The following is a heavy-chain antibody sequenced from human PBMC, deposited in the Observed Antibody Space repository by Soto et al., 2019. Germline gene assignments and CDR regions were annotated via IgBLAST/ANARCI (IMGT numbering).Heavy chain of an antibody. Sequence: PGGSLRLCCAASGFTFDDYAMHWVRQVPGKGLEWVSGINWNSGSIGYGDSVKGRFAISRDNAKNSLHLQMNSLSAEDTAFYYCVKDESINWYSGHFRHWGQGTLVTV. J-gene: IGHJ1*01. CDR1: GFTFDDYA. D-gene: IGHD6-13*01. V-gene: IGHV3-9*01. CDR3: VKDESINWYSGHFRH. CDR2: INWNSGSI.